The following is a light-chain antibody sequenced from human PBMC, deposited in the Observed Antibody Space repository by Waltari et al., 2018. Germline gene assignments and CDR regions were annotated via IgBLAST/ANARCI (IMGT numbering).Light chain of an antibody. Sequence: EIMLTQSPGTLSLSPGERATLSCRASQSISKYLAWCQPKPGQPPRLLIYDAPSRATGIPDRFSGSGSGTDFSLTISRLEPEDFAGYFCQKYGTLPATFGQGTKVEIK. V-gene: IGKV3-20*01. CDR2: DAP. CDR3: QKYGTLPAT. J-gene: IGKJ1*01. CDR1: QSISKY.